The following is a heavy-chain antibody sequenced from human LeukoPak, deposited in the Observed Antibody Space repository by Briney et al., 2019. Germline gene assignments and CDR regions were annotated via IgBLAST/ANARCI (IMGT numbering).Heavy chain of an antibody. Sequence: SETLSLTCTVSGGSISSYYWSWIRQPAGKGLEWIGRIYTSGSTNYDPSLKSRVTMSVDTSKNQFSLKLSSVTAADTAVYYCARDGGYCGGDCFVDVWGKGTTVTVSS. CDR2: IYTSGST. V-gene: IGHV4-4*07. CDR1: GGSISSYY. J-gene: IGHJ6*04. CDR3: ARDGGYCGGDCFVDV. D-gene: IGHD2-21*02.